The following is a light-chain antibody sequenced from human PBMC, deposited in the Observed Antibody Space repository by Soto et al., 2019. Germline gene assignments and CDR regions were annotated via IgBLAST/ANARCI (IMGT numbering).Light chain of an antibody. J-gene: IGKJ5*01. V-gene: IGKV3-11*01. CDR2: DAS. Sequence: EIVLTQSPATLSLSPGERATLSFMASQSVSSYLAWYQQKPGQAPRLLIYDASNRATGIPARFSGSGSGTDFTLTISSLEPEDFAVYYCQQRSNWPPITLGQGTRLEI. CDR1: QSVSSY. CDR3: QQRSNWPPIT.